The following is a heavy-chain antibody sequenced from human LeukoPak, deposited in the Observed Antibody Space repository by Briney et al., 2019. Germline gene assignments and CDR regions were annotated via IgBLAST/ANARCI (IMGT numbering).Heavy chain of an antibody. CDR2: IYYSGST. J-gene: IGHJ3*02. V-gene: IGHV4-59*08. CDR3: VAYGGFRAFDI. CDR1: GGSISSYY. Sequence: SETLSLTCTVSGGSISSYYWSWIRQPPGKGLEWIGYIYYSGSTNYNPSLKSRLTISLDTSKRQFSLKLSSVTAADTAVYYCVAYGGFRAFDIWGQGAMVAVS. D-gene: IGHD4-23*01.